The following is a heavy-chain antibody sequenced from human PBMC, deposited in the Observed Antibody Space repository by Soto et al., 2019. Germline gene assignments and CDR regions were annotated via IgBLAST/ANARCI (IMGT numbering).Heavy chain of an antibody. CDR3: ARDWAEYYYGSGIRI. CDR2: IWYDGSNK. J-gene: IGHJ3*02. Sequence: GGSLRLSCAASGFTFSSYGMHWVRQAPGKGLEWVAVIWYDGSNKYYADSVKGRFTISRDNSKNTLYLQMNSLRAEDTAVYYCARDWAEYYYGSGIRIWGQGTMVTVSS. V-gene: IGHV3-33*01. D-gene: IGHD3-10*01. CDR1: GFTFSSYG.